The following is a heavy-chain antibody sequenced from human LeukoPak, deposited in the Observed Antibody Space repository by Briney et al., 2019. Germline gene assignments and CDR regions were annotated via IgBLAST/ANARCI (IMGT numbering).Heavy chain of an antibody. J-gene: IGHJ6*02. CDR2: INHNGNVN. CDR1: GFPFSSYW. D-gene: IGHD3-16*01. Sequence: GGSLRLSCVASGFPFSSYWMTWVRQAPGKGLEWVASINHNGNVNYYVDSVKGRFTISRDNAKNSLYLQMSNLRAEDTAVYFCARGGGLDVWGQGATVTVSS. V-gene: IGHV3-7*03. CDR3: ARGGGLDV.